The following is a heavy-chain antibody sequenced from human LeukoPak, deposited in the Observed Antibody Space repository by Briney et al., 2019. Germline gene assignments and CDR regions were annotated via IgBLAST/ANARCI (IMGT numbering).Heavy chain of an antibody. V-gene: IGHV3-15*01. CDR3: TTDDSFTIFGVVINY. Sequence: GGSLRLSCAASGFTFSNAWMSWVRQAPGKGLEWVGRIKSKTDGGTTDYAAPVKGRFTISRDDSKNTLYLQMNSLKTEDTAVYYCTTDDSFTIFGVVINYWGQGTLVTVSS. CDR1: GFTFSNAW. CDR2: IKSKTDGGTT. J-gene: IGHJ4*02. D-gene: IGHD3-3*01.